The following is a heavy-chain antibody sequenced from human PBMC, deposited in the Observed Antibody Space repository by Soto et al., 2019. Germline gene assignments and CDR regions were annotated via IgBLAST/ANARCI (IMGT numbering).Heavy chain of an antibody. CDR3: ARDRDSSSWPPVWFDP. D-gene: IGHD6-13*01. Sequence: QVQLVESGGGSVKPGGSLRLSCAASGFPFSDYYMSWLRQAPGKGLEWVSCISSSSSYTNYADSVEGRFTISRDNAKNSLYLQMNSLRAEDTAVYYCARDRDSSSWPPVWFDPWGQGTLVPVSS. J-gene: IGHJ5*02. CDR1: GFPFSDYY. CDR2: ISSSSSYT. V-gene: IGHV3-11*05.